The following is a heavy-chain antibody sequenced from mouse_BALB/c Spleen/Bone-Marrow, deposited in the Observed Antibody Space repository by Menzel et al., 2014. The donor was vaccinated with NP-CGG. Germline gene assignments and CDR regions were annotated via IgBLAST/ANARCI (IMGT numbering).Heavy chain of an antibody. CDR2: ILPGSGST. J-gene: IGHJ2*01. Sequence: QVQLQQSGAEEMKSGASVKISCRATGYRFSSFWIEWIKQRPGHGLEWIGKILPGSGSTNYNEKFKGKATLSADTSSNTAYMQLSSLTSEDSAVYFCAREGAFYGIPFDFWGQGTTLTVSS. V-gene: IGHV1-9*01. D-gene: IGHD2-10*01. CDR3: AREGAFYGIPFDF. CDR1: GYRFSSFW.